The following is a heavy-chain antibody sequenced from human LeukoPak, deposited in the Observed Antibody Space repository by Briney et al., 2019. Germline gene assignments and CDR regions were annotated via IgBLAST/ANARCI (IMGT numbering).Heavy chain of an antibody. CDR1: GYTFTSYY. CDR3: ARGRSNYYGMDV. CDR2: INPSGGST. Sequence: ASVEVSCKASGYTFTSYYMHWVRQAPGQGLEWMGIINPSGGSTSYAQKFQGRVTMTRDTSTSTVYMELSSLRSEDTAAYYCARGRSNYYGMDVWGQGTTVTVSS. V-gene: IGHV1-46*01. D-gene: IGHD1-26*01. J-gene: IGHJ6*02.